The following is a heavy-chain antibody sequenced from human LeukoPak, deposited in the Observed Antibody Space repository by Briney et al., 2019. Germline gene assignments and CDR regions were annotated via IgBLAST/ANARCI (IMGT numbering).Heavy chain of an antibody. CDR2: MNPNSGNT. CDR3: ARGRGYYDSSGYYYWFDP. V-gene: IGHV1-8*01. Sequence: GASVKVSCKASGYTFTSYDINWVRQATGQGLEWMGWMNPNSGNTGYAQKFQGRVTMTRNTSISTAYMELSSLRSEDTAVYYRARGRGYYDSSGYYYWFDPWGQGTLVTVSS. D-gene: IGHD3-22*01. CDR1: GYTFTSYD. J-gene: IGHJ5*02.